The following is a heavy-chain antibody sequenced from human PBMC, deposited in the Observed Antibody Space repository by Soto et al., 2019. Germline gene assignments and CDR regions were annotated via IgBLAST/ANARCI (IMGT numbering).Heavy chain of an antibody. V-gene: IGHV3-30*18. CDR1: GFTFSSYG. D-gene: IGHD6-19*01. J-gene: IGHJ6*02. CDR2: ISYDGSNK. Sequence: GGSLRLSCAASGFTFSSYGMHWVRQAPGKGLEWVAVISYDGSNKYYADSVKGRFTISRDNSKNTLYLQMNSLRAEDTAVYYCAKTSSVAGYYYYYGMDVWGQGTTVTVSS. CDR3: AKTSSVAGYYYYYGMDV.